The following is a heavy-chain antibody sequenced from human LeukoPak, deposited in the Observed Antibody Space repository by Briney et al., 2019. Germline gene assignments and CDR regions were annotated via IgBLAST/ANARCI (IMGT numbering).Heavy chain of an antibody. V-gene: IGHV4-34*01. CDR1: GVSFSGFY. J-gene: IGHJ6*02. CDR3: ARDIGSGPVDV. Sequence: SETLSLTCAVYGVSFSGFYWSWIRQPPGKGLEWIGEINHSGSTNYNPSLKRRVTISVDTSKNHFSLKLSSVTAADTAVYYCARDIGSGPVDVWGQGTTVTVSS. D-gene: IGHD3-10*01. CDR2: INHSGST.